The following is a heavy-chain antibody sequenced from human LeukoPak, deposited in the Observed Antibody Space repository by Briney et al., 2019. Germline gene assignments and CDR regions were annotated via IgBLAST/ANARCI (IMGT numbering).Heavy chain of an antibody. V-gene: IGHV4-4*07. CDR1: GGSISSYY. CDR3: ARSGSYYEGAFDV. CDR2: IYTSGST. D-gene: IGHD1-26*01. J-gene: IGHJ3*01. Sequence: PSETLSLTCTASGGSISSYYWSWIRQPPGKGLKWIGRIYTSGSTNYNPSPKIRATMSLDTSKNQFSLKLSSVNAADKAVYYCARSGSYYEGAFDVWGQGTMVTVSS.